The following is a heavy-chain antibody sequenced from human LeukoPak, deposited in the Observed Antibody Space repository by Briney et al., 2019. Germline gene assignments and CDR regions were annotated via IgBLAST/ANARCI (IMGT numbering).Heavy chain of an antibody. CDR2: IYYSGST. Sequence: SETLSLTCTVSGSSISSSSYYWGWIRQPPGKGLEWIGSIYYSGSTYYNPSLKSRVTISVDTSKNQFSLKLSSVTAADTAVYYCARGSDSTEFDYWGQGTLVTVSS. V-gene: IGHV4-39*01. CDR1: GSSISSSSYY. J-gene: IGHJ4*02. CDR3: ARGSDSTEFDY. D-gene: IGHD2/OR15-2a*01.